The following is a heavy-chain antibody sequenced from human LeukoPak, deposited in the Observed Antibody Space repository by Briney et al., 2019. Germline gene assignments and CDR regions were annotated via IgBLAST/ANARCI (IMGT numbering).Heavy chain of an antibody. CDR2: ISSLGRGI. CDR1: GFTFNTYE. D-gene: IGHD4-17*01. J-gene: IGHJ4*02. Sequence: GGSLRPSCAASGFTFNTYEMNWVRQAPGKGLEWLSSISSLGRGIYYADSVKGRFTISRDNARNSLYLQMNRLRVEDTALYYCARDDSTVTRFDFWGQGTLVTVSS. CDR3: ARDDSTVTRFDF. V-gene: IGHV3-48*03.